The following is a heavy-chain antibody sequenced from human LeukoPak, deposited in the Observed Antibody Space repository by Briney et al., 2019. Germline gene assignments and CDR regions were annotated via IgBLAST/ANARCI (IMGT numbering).Heavy chain of an antibody. CDR2: IYPGDSDT. Sequence: GESLKISCKGSGYSFTSYWIGWVRQMPGKGLEWMGIIYPGDSDTRYSPSFQGQVTISADKSISTAYLQWSSLKASDTAMYYCARQGPRQQLGYYYYMDVWGKGTTVTISS. CDR3: ARQGPRQQLGYYYYMDV. CDR1: GYSFTSYW. J-gene: IGHJ6*03. V-gene: IGHV5-51*01. D-gene: IGHD6-13*01.